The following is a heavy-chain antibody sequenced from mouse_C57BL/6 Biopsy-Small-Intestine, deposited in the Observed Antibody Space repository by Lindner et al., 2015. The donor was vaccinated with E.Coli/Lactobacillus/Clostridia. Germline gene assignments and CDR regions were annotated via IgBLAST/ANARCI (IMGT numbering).Heavy chain of an antibody. CDR1: GYTFTDYG. V-gene: IGHV1-84*02. J-gene: IGHJ4*01. CDR2: VSAYSGET. Sequence: SVKVSCKASGYTFTDYGISWVRQAPGQGLEWVGWVSAYSGETRYAQRLQDRVTMTRDRSTSTVYMELRSLRSDDTAVYFCVRLSKGGYGSGWGDHWGQGTLVTVSS. D-gene: IGHD6-1*01. CDR3: VRLSKGGYGSGWGDH.